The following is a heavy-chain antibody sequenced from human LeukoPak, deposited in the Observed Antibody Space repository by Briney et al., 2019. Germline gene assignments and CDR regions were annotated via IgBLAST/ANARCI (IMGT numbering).Heavy chain of an antibody. D-gene: IGHD6-13*01. CDR1: GYTFTGYY. V-gene: IGHV1-2*02. Sequence: ASVKVSCKASGYTFTGYYMHWVRQAPGQGLEWMGRINPNSGGTNYAQKFQGRVTITTDESTSTAYMELSSLRSEDTAVYYCARGQRAAGMNYWGQGTLVTVSS. CDR2: INPNSGGT. CDR3: ARGQRAAGMNY. J-gene: IGHJ4*02.